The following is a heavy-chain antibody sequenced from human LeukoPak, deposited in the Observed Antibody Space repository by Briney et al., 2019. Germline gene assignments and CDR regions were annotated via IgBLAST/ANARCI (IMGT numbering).Heavy chain of an antibody. CDR3: ARIVGTDYFDY. D-gene: IGHD1-26*01. Sequence: SETLSLTCTVSGGSISNSSYYWGWIRQPPGKGLEWIGNVYYRGSAYYNPSLKSRVTISIDTSKNQFSLKLSSLTAADTAVYCCARIVGTDYFDYWGQGILVTVSS. CDR1: GGSISNSSYY. J-gene: IGHJ4*02. V-gene: IGHV4-39*07. CDR2: VYYRGSA.